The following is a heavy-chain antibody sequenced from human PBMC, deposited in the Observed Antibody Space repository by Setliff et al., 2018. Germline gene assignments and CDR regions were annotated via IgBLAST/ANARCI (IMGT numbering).Heavy chain of an antibody. CDR2: VNPNSGNT. Sequence: ASVKVSCKASGYTFISYDINWVRQATGQGLEWMGWVNPNSGNTGYAQKFQGRVTMTTDTSTRTAYMEVTSLRSDDTAVYYCATEKFPGDWGDYWGQGTLVTVSS. CDR1: GYTFISYD. CDR3: ATEKFPGDWGDY. V-gene: IGHV1-8*02. D-gene: IGHD2-21*01. J-gene: IGHJ4*02.